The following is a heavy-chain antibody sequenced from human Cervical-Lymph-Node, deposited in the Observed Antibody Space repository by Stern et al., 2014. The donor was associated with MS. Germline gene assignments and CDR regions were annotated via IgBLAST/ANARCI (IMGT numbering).Heavy chain of an antibody. CDR2: IIPILGLP. D-gene: IGHD2-15*01. CDR3: ARGVVSNRAAATLHNLFDP. CDR1: GGTFSSSYA. J-gene: IGHJ5*02. V-gene: IGHV1-69*04. Sequence: VQLVQSGAEVKKPGSSVNVSCKASGGTFSSSYAITWMRQAPGPGLGWMGRIIPILGLPYYAQKFQGRLTITADTSTSTVYMGLSSLTSEDTAVYYCARGVVSNRAAATLHNLFDPWGQGTLVTVSS.